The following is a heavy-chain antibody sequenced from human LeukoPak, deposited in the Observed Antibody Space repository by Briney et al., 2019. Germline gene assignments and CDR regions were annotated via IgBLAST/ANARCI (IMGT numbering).Heavy chain of an antibody. J-gene: IGHJ5*02. CDR2: LQPSGAT. Sequence: PSETLSLTCIVSGASISSYYWSSIRHPAGKELEWIGRLQPSGATNYNPSLESRVTMSVDTSKNQFSLSLTSVTAADTAVYYCARDSTGTAFDPWGQGTLVTVSS. CDR3: ARDSTGTAFDP. D-gene: IGHD1-14*01. V-gene: IGHV4-4*07. CDR1: GASISSYY.